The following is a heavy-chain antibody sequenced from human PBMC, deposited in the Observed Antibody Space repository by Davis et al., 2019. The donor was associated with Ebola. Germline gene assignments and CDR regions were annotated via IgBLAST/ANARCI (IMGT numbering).Heavy chain of an antibody. CDR3: AKVGTMVTPGNQDYWYFDL. J-gene: IGHJ2*01. Sequence: GESLKISCAASGFTFSSYAMSWVRQAPGKGLEWVAVIIYDGSGTYYAESVKGRFTISRDNSKNTLYLQMNSLRVEDTAVYYCAKVGTMVTPGNQDYWYFDLWGRGTLVTVSS. D-gene: IGHD4-17*01. V-gene: IGHV3-30*18. CDR1: GFTFSSYA. CDR2: IIYDGSGT.